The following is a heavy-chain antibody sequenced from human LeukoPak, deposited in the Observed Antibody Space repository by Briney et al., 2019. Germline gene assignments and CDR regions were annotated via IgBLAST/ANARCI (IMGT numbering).Heavy chain of an antibody. CDR2: ISAYNGNT. CDR1: GYTFTNYY. Sequence: ASVKLSCKASGYTFTNYYMHWVRQAPGQGLEWMGWISAYNGNTNYAQKLQGRVTMTTDTSTSTAYMELRSLRSDDTAVYYCARIITMVRGVIITDWFDPWGQGTLVTVSS. J-gene: IGHJ5*02. V-gene: IGHV1-18*04. CDR3: ARIITMVRGVIITDWFDP. D-gene: IGHD3-10*01.